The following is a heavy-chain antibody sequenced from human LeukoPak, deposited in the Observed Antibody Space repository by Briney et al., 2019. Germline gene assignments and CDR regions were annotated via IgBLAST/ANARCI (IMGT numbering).Heavy chain of an antibody. Sequence: PSETLSLTCTVSGGSISSGGYYWSWIRQPPGKGLEWIGYIYHSGSTYYNPSLKSRVTISVDRSKNQFPLKLSSVTAADTAVYYCARHSKLGYYMDVWGKGTTVTVSS. CDR2: IYHSGST. CDR1: GGSISSGGYY. V-gene: IGHV4-30-2*01. CDR3: ARHSKLGYYMDV. J-gene: IGHJ6*03. D-gene: IGHD4-11*01.